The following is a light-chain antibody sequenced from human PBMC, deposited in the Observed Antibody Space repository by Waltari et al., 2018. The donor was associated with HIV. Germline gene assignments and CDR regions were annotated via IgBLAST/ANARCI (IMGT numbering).Light chain of an antibody. J-gene: IGLJ1*01. CDR3: CPYAGSSPYV. Sequence: QSALTQPASVSGSPGQSITISCTGTSSDVGSYNLGSWYQQHPGKAPKLMIYEVSKRPSGVSNRFSGSKSGNTASLPISGLQAEDEADYYCCPYAGSSPYVFGTGTKVTVL. V-gene: IGLV2-23*02. CDR2: EVS. CDR1: SSDVGSYNL.